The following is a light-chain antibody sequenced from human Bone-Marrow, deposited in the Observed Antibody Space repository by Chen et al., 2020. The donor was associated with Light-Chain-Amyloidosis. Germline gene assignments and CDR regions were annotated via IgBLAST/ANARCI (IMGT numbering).Light chain of an antibody. CDR2: DDS. J-gene: IGLJ2*01. V-gene: IGLV3-21*02. CDR3: QAWDSRTVI. Sequence: SYVLTQPSSVSVAPGQTATIACGGNNIGSTSVHWYQQTPGQAPLLVVYDDSDRPSGIPERLSGSNSGNTATLTISRVEAGDEADYYCQAWDSRTVIFGGGTKLTVL. CDR1: NIGSTS.